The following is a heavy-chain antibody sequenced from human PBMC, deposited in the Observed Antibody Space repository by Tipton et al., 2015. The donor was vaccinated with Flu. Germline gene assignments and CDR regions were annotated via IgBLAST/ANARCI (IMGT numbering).Heavy chain of an antibody. Sequence: TLSLTCTVSGGFVSSYYWNWICQPPGKGLEWIGYIYNNQYTKYNPSLKSRVTVSVDPSMSQFSLRLTSVTAADTAVYYCARKVTKSPQNWNYIDSWGQGTLVSVSS. CDR2: IYNNQYT. J-gene: IGHJ4*02. V-gene: IGHV4-4*09. D-gene: IGHD1-1*01. CDR1: GGFVSSYY. CDR3: ARKVTKSPQNWNYIDS.